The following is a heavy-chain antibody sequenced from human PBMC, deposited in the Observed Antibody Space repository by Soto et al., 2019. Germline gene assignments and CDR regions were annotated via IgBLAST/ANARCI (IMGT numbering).Heavy chain of an antibody. D-gene: IGHD2-21*02. CDR1: GYTFTSYG. Sequence: ASVKASCKASGYTFTSYGISWVRQAPGQGLEWMGWISAYNGNTNYAQKLQGRVTMTTDTSTSTAYMELRSLRSDDTAVYYCARDGRTREYCGGDCYSNWGQGTLVTVSS. CDR2: ISAYNGNT. V-gene: IGHV1-18*01. CDR3: ARDGRTREYCGGDCYSN. J-gene: IGHJ4*02.